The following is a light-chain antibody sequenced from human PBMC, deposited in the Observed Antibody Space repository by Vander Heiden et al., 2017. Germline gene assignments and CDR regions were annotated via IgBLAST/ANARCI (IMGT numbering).Light chain of an antibody. CDR2: GKN. CDR1: SLRSYY. V-gene: IGLV3-19*01. J-gene: IGLJ2*01. CDR3: NSRDSSGNHVV. Sequence: SSDPIRDPAVSLCLGQTVRITCQGDSLRSYYASWYQQKPGQAPVLVIYGKNNRPSGIPDRFSGSSSGNTASLTITGAQAEDEADYYCNSRDSSGNHVVFGGGTKLTVL.